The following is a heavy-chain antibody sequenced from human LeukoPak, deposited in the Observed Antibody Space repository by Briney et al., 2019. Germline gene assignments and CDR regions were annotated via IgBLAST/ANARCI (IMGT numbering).Heavy chain of an antibody. CDR3: ARLYCSGGSCAFDI. CDR1: GGSISSYY. J-gene: IGHJ3*02. D-gene: IGHD2-15*01. CDR2: IYYSGST. V-gene: IGHV4-59*08. Sequence: PSETLSLTCTVPGGSISSYYWSWIRQPPGKGLEWMGYIYYSGSTNYNPSLKSRVTISVDTSKNQFSLKLSSVTAADTAVYYCARLYCSGGSCAFDIWGQGTMVTVSS.